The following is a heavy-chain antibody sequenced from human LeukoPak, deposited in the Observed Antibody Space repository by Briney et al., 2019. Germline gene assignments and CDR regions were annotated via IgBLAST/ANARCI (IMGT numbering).Heavy chain of an antibody. D-gene: IGHD6-19*01. CDR2: ISAYNGNT. CDR3: ARDGLAYNSGEVFFDY. V-gene: IGHV1-18*01. Sequence: ASVKVSCKASGYTFTSYGISWVRQAPGQGLEWMGWISAYNGNTNYAQKLQGRVTMTTDTSTSTAYMELRSLRSDDTAVYYCARDGLAYNSGEVFFDYWGQGTLVTVSS. CDR1: GYTFTSYG. J-gene: IGHJ4*02.